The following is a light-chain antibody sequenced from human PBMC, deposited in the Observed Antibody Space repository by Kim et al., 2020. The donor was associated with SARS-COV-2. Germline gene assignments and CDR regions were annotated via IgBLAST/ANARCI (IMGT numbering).Light chain of an antibody. Sequence: DVVMTQSPLSLPVTLGQPASISCRSSQSLVHSDGNTYLSWFQQRPGQSPRRLISTVSNRESGVPDRFSGSGSGTDFTLEISRVEAEDVGVYYCMQGTHWPPWTFGQGTKVEIK. CDR2: TVS. J-gene: IGKJ1*01. CDR3: MQGTHWPPWT. V-gene: IGKV2-30*02. CDR1: QSLVHSDGNTY.